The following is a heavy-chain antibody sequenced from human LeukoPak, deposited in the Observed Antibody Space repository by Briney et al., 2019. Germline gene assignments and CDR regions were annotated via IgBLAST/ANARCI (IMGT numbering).Heavy chain of an antibody. J-gene: IGHJ4*02. CDR1: GFIFRTYA. Sequence: GGSLGLSCAASGFIFRTYAMSWVRQAPGKGLEWFSAISGSGGSGGSAFYADSVKGRFTISRDNSKNTLYLQMNSLRAEDTAVYYCAKVGSGSPYYFDYWGQGTLVTVSS. D-gene: IGHD1-26*01. CDR3: AKVGSGSPYYFDY. CDR2: ISGSGGSGGSA. V-gene: IGHV3-23*01.